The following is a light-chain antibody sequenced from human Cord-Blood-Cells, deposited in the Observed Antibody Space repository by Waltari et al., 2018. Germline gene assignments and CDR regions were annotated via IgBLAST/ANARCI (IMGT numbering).Light chain of an antibody. J-gene: IGLJ3*02. CDR2: GNT. V-gene: IGLV1-47*01. Sequence: QSVLTQPPSASGTPGQRVTISCSGRSSNIGSNSASWYPQLPGTAPKLLTYGNTQRPSGVPDRFSGSKSGTSASLAISGLRSEDEADYYCAAWDDSLSGWVFGGGTKLTVL. CDR1: SSNIGSNS. CDR3: AAWDDSLSGWV.